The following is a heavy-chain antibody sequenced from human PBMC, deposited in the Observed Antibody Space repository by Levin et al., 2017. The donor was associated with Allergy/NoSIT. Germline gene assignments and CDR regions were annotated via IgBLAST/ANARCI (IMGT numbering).Heavy chain of an antibody. CDR2: IYYSGST. V-gene: IGHV4-59*01. D-gene: IGHD5-18*01. CDR1: GGSISSYY. Sequence: SETLSLTCTVSGGSISSYYWSWIRQPPGKGLEGIGYIYYSGSTNYNPSLKSRVTISVDTSKNQFSLKLSSVTAADTAVYYCARSPTWIQLWLDWGQGTLVTVSS. CDR3: ARSPTWIQLWLD. J-gene: IGHJ4*02.